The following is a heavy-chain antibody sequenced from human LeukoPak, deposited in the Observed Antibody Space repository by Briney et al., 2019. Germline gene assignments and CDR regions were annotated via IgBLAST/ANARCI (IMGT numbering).Heavy chain of an antibody. CDR3: TTEYCGGDCYFDY. V-gene: IGHV3-15*01. Sequence: PGGSLRLSCAASGFTFSNAWMSWVRQAPGKGLQWVGRIKSKTDGGTTDYAAPVKGRFTISRDDSKNTLYLQMNSLKTEDTAVYYCTTEYCGGDCYFDYWGQGTLVIVSS. D-gene: IGHD2-21*02. CDR2: IKSKTDGGTT. CDR1: GFTFSNAW. J-gene: IGHJ4*02.